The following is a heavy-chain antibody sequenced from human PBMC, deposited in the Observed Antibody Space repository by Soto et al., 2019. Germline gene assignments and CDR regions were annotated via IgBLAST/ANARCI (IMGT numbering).Heavy chain of an antibody. CDR1: GFTFTSSA. D-gene: IGHD5-18*01. J-gene: IGHJ4*02. CDR2: IVVGSGNT. CDR3: ARDPDQYSYALDY. V-gene: IGHV1-58*01. Sequence: GASVKVSCKASGFTFTSSAVQWVRQARGQRLEWIGWIVVGSGNTNYAQKFQGRVTITADKSTSTAYMELSSLRSEDTAVYYCARDPDQYSYALDYWGQGTLVTVSS.